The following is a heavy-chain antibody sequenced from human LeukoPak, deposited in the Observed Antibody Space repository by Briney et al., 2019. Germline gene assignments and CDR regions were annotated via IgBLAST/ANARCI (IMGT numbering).Heavy chain of an antibody. V-gene: IGHV3-30*04. CDR2: ISYDGSNK. D-gene: IGHD1-26*01. Sequence: PGGSLRLSCAASGFIFSSYAMHWVRQAPGKGLEWVAVISYDGSNKYYADSVKGRFTISRDNSKNTVYLQMNSLRAEDTAVYYCARRDGSYRNFDYWGQGTLVTVSS. CDR1: GFIFSSYA. J-gene: IGHJ4*02. CDR3: ARRDGSYRNFDY.